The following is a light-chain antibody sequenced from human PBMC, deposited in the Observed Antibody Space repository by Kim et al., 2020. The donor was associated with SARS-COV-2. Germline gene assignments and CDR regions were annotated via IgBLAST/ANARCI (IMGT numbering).Light chain of an antibody. CDR1: HDISSW. V-gene: IGKV1-12*01. CDR2: AAS. J-gene: IGKJ5*01. CDR3: QQAKTFPIT. Sequence: DIQMTQSPSSVSASVGDRVTIACRASHDISSWLIWYQQKPGKAPQGLIYAASSLLSGVPSKFSGSGSGTDFNLTINNVQPEEFGIYFCQQAKTFPITFGQGTRLEIK.